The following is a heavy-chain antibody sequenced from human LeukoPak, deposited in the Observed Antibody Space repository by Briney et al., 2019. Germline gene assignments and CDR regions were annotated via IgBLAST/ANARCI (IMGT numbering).Heavy chain of an antibody. V-gene: IGHV3-21*01. CDR1: GFTFSSYS. CDR3: ARYIRLAAQY. Sequence: GGSLRLSCAASGFTFSSYSMNWVRQAPGKGLEWVSSISSSSSYIYYADSVKGRFTISRDNAKNSLHQHMNSLRAENTAAYYCARYIRLAAQYWGQGTLVTVSS. J-gene: IGHJ4*02. CDR2: ISSSSSYI. D-gene: IGHD6-6*01.